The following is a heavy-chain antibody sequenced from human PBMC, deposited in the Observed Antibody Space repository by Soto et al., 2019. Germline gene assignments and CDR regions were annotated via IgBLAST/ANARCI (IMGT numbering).Heavy chain of an antibody. V-gene: IGHV4-31*03. Sequence: SETLSLTCSVSGGSISSGGYYWSWIRQLPGKDLEWIGYIYHSGNTYYNSSLKSRLTISVDTSKNQFSLKLTSVTAADTAVYYCARVGISSSDAFDIWGQGTMVTAS. CDR2: IYHSGNT. D-gene: IGHD6-6*01. CDR3: ARVGISSSDAFDI. CDR1: GGSISSGGYY. J-gene: IGHJ3*02.